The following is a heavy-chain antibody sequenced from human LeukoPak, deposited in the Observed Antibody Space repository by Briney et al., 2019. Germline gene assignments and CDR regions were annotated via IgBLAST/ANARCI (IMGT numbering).Heavy chain of an antibody. CDR3: SRESGAFCPFGY. CDR2: VSLAGQT. Sequence: PSWTLSLTCAVSGGSISNTNWWSWVRQPPGQRLEWIGEVSLAGQTNYNPSLNGRVTMSLDESSNQLSLKLTSVTAADTAIYYCSRESGAFCPFGYWGQGTLVSVPS. D-gene: IGHD1-26*01. J-gene: IGHJ4*02. CDR1: GGSISNTNW. V-gene: IGHV4-4*02.